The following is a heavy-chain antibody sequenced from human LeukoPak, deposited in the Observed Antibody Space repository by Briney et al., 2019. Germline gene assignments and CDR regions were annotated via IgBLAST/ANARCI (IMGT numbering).Heavy chain of an antibody. J-gene: IGHJ6*02. CDR3: ASGEANYYYGMDV. V-gene: IGHV4-59*01. Sequence: PSETLSLTCTVSGGSISSYYWSWIRQPPGKGLEWIGYIYYSGSTNHNPSLKSRVTISVDTSKNQFSLKLSSVTAADTAVYYCASGEANYYYGMDVWGQGTTVTVSS. CDR2: IYYSGST. D-gene: IGHD3-10*01. CDR1: GGSISSYY.